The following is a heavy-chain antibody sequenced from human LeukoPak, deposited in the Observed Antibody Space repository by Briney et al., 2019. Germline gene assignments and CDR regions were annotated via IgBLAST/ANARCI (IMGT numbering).Heavy chain of an antibody. CDR3: ARGDDSSGPPPLDY. D-gene: IGHD3-22*01. Sequence: GGSLRLSCVVSGFTFSTHAMTWVRQAPGKGLEWVSGINWNGGSTGYADSVKGRFTISRDNAKNSLYLQMNSLRAEDTALYYCARGDDSSGPPPLDYWGQGTLVTVSS. V-gene: IGHV3-20*04. J-gene: IGHJ4*02. CDR2: INWNGGST. CDR1: GFTFSTHA.